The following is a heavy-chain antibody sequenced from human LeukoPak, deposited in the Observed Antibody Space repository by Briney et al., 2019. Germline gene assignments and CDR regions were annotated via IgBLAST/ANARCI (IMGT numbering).Heavy chain of an antibody. Sequence: GASVKVSCKASGGTFSSYAISWVRQAPGQGLEWMGGNIPIFGTANYAQKSQGRVTITADESTSTAYMELSSLRSEDTAVYYCARSGYSGYDYLYSHYFVDYWGQGTLVTVSS. CDR2: NIPIFGTA. D-gene: IGHD5-12*01. V-gene: IGHV1-69*13. CDR1: GGTFSSYA. J-gene: IGHJ4*02. CDR3: ARSGYSGYDYLYSHYFVDY.